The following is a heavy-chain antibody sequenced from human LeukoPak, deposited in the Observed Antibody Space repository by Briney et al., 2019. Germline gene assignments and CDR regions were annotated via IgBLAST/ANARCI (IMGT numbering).Heavy chain of an antibody. CDR1: GYTFTGYY. V-gene: IGHV1-2*02. CDR3: ARDHTDIAVLPAAMPLDY. D-gene: IGHD2-2*01. CDR2: INPNSGGT. J-gene: IGHJ4*02. Sequence: GASVKVSCKASGYTFTGYYMHWVRQAPGQGLEWMGWINPNSGGTNYAQKFQGRVTMTRDTSISTAYMELSRLRSDDTAVYYCARDHTDIAVLPAAMPLDYWGQGTLVTVSS.